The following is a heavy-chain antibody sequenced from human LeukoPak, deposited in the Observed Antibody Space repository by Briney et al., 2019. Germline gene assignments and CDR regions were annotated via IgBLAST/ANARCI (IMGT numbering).Heavy chain of an antibody. D-gene: IGHD7-27*01. V-gene: IGHV3-48*01. J-gene: IGHJ4*02. Sequence: GGSLRLSCAASGFTFSSYSMNWVRQAPGKGLEWLSYISSSSSRSGSSAIYYADSVKGRFTISRDNAKNSLYLQMDSLRAEDTAVYYCARRPKTGKNFDYWGQGTLVTVSS. CDR1: GFTFSSYS. CDR2: ISSSSSRSGSSAI. CDR3: ARRPKTGKNFDY.